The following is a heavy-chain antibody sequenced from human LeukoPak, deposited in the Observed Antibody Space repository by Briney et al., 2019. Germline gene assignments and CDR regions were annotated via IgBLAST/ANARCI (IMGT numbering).Heavy chain of an antibody. D-gene: IGHD3-10*01. CDR1: GFTFSSYS. J-gene: IGHJ5*02. CDR2: ISSTSSTI. CDR3: ARYTMVRGIVLWFDP. Sequence: PGGSLRLSCAASGFTFSSYSMNWVRQAPGKGLEWVSYISSTSSTIYYADSVKGRFAISRDNAKNSLYLQMNSLRDEDTAVYYCARYTMVRGIVLWFDPWGQGTLVTVSS. V-gene: IGHV3-48*02.